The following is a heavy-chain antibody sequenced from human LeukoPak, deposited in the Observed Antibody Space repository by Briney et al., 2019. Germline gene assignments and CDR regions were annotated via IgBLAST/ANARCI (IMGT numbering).Heavy chain of an antibody. CDR3: ARDSSGWYTYYFDY. CDR2: ISSSGSTI. CDR1: GFTFSSYE. V-gene: IGHV3-48*03. D-gene: IGHD6-19*01. J-gene: IGHJ4*02. Sequence: GGSLRLSCAASGFTFSSYEMNWVSQDPGKGLEWVSYISSSGSTIYYADSVKGRFTISRDNAKTSLYLQMNSLRAEDTAVYYCARDSSGWYTYYFDYWGQGTLVTVSS.